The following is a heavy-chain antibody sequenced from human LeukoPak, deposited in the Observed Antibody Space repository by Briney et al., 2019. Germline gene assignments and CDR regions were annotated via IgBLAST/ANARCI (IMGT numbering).Heavy chain of an antibody. J-gene: IGHJ6*03. CDR3: ARLRYDFWSGYYVLDYCYYYMDV. CDR1: GGSISSSSYY. D-gene: IGHD3-3*01. Sequence: SETLSLTCTVSGGSISSSSYYWGWIRQPPGKGLEWIGSIYYSGSTYYNPSLKSRVTISVDTSKNQSSPKLSSVTAADTAVYYCARLRYDFWSGYYVLDYCYYYMDVWGKGTTVTVSS. CDR2: IYYSGST. V-gene: IGHV4-39*01.